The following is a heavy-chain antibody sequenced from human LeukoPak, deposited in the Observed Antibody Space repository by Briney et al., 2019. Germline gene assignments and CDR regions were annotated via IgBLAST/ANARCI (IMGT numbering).Heavy chain of an antibody. V-gene: IGHV3-53*01. CDR2: IYSGGST. J-gene: IGHJ4*02. D-gene: IGHD1-26*01. Sequence: GGSLRLSCAASGFTVSSNYMNWVRQAPGKGLEWVSVIYSGGSTYYADSVKGRFTISRDNSKNKLYLQMNSLRAEDTAVYYCARVQVGATLDYWGQGTLVTVSS. CDR1: GFTVSSNY. CDR3: ARVQVGATLDY.